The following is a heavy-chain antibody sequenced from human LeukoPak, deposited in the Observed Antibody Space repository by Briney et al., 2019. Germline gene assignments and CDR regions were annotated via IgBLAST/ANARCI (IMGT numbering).Heavy chain of an antibody. D-gene: IGHD6-19*01. V-gene: IGHV3-9*01. Sequence: PGGSLRLSCAASGFTFHSYAMHWVRQAPGKGLEWVSGISSNSGSIGYADSVKGRFTISRDNAKNSLYLQMNSLGAEDTALYYCAKDWYSSGSDVFDIWGQGTMVTVSS. J-gene: IGHJ3*02. CDR2: ISSNSGSI. CDR1: GFTFHSYA. CDR3: AKDWYSSGSDVFDI.